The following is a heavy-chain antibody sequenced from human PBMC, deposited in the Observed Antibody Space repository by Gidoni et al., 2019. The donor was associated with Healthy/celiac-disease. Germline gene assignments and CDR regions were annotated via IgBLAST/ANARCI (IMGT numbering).Heavy chain of an antibody. CDR1: GFTFSVYY. CDR2: ISSSGSTI. J-gene: IGHJ4*02. CDR3: AREDPRDWGCDY. V-gene: IGHV3-11*01. Sequence: QVQLVESGGGLIKTRGSLRRSWDAPGFTFSVYYMSWIRQPPVKGLWWVSSISSSGSTIYYADSVKGRFTISRDNAKNSLYLQMNSLRAEDTAVYYCAREDPRDWGCDYWGQGTLVTVSS. D-gene: IGHD7-27*01.